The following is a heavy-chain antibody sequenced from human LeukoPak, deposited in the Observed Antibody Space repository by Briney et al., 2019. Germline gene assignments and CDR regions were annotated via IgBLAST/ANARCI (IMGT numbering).Heavy chain of an antibody. CDR2: ISWNSGSI. CDR3: AKTRGYNWNDESPLDY. Sequence: GRSLRLSCAASGSTFDDYAMHWVRQAPGKGLEWVSGISWNSGSIGYADSVKGRFTISRDNAKNSLYLQMNSLRAEDTALYYCAKTRGYNWNDESPLDYWGQGTLVTVSS. D-gene: IGHD1-1*01. J-gene: IGHJ4*02. CDR1: GSTFDDYA. V-gene: IGHV3-9*01.